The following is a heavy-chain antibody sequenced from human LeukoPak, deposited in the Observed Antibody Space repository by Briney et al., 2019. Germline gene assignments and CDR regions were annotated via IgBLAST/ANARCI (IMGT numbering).Heavy chain of an antibody. D-gene: IGHD3-22*01. Sequence: ASVKVSCKASGYTFTSYDINWVRQATGQGLEWMGWMNPNSGNTGYAQKFQGRVTMTRNTSISTAYMELSSLRSEDTAVYYCARGGPSYYYDSSGYATLDYWGQGTLVTVSS. CDR3: ARGGPSYYYDSSGYATLDY. V-gene: IGHV1-8*01. CDR1: GYTFTSYD. CDR2: MNPNSGNT. J-gene: IGHJ4*02.